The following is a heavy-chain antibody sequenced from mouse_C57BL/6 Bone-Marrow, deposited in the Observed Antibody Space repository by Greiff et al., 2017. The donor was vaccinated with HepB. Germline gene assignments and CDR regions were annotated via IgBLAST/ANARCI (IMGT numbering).Heavy chain of an antibody. D-gene: IGHD1-1*01. V-gene: IGHV7-3*01. J-gene: IGHJ1*03. CDR2: IRNKANGYTT. Sequence: EVMLVESGGGLVQPGGSLSLSCAASGFTFTDYYMSWVRQPPGKALEWLGFIRNKANGYTTEYSASVKGRFTISRDNSQSILYLQMNALRAEDSATYYCARSPLYGSSSYWYFDVWGTGTTVTVSS. CDR3: ARSPLYGSSSYWYFDV. CDR1: GFTFTDYY.